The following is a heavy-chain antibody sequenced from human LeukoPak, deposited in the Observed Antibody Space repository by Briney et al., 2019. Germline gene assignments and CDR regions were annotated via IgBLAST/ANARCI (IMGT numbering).Heavy chain of an antibody. CDR1: GYTFTSYG. CDR2: ISAYNGNT. V-gene: IGHV1-18*01. D-gene: IGHD1-7*01. CDR3: ARNANNWNYGYFDY. Sequence: ASVKVSCKASGYTFTSYGISWVRQAPGQGLEWMGWISAYNGNTNYAQKLQGRVTMTTDTSTSPAYMELRSLRSDDTAVYYCARNANNWNYGYFDYWGQGTLVTVSS. J-gene: IGHJ4*02.